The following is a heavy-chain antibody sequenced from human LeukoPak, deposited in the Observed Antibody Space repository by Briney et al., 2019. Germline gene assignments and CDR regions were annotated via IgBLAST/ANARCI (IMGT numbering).Heavy chain of an antibody. CDR3: AKTLGGLRYFDWFFDY. CDR2: ISYDGSNK. Sequence: PGGSLRLSCAASGFTFSSYGMHWVRQAPGKGLEWVAVISYDGSNKYYADSVKGRFTISRDNSKNTLYLQMNSLRAEDTAVYYCAKTLGGLRYFDWFFDYWGQGTLVTVSS. CDR1: GFTFSSYG. V-gene: IGHV3-30*18. J-gene: IGHJ4*02. D-gene: IGHD3-9*01.